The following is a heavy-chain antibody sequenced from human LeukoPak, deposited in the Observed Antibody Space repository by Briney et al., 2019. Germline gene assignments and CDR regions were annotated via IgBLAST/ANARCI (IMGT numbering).Heavy chain of an antibody. D-gene: IGHD3-3*01. Sequence: AGGSLRLSCAASGFTFSSYAMSWVRQAPGKGLEWVSAISGSGGSTYCADSVKGRFTISRDNSKNTLYLQMNSLRVEDTAVYYCAKVDYDFRSGYYFHWGQGTLVSVSS. CDR2: ISGSGGST. CDR1: GFTFSSYA. CDR3: AKVDYDFRSGYYFH. V-gene: IGHV3-23*01. J-gene: IGHJ4*02.